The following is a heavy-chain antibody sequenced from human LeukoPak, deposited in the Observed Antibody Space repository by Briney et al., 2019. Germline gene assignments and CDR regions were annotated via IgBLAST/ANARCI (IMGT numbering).Heavy chain of an antibody. CDR2: INPSGGST. V-gene: IGHV1-46*01. J-gene: IGHJ4*02. D-gene: IGHD5-18*01. CDR1: GYTFTGYY. Sequence: GASAKVSCKASGYTFTGYYMHWVRQAPGQGLEWMGIINPSGGSTSCAQKFQGRVTMTRDMSTSTVYMELSSLRSEDTAVYYCARGGVDTAMVPLPDYWGQGTLVTVSS. CDR3: ARGGVDTAMVPLPDY.